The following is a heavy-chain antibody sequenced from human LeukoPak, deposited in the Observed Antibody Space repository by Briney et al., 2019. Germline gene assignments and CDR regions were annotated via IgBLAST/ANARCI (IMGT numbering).Heavy chain of an antibody. CDR2: MNPNSGNT. D-gene: IGHD1-26*01. CDR1: GYTFTSYD. CDR3: ARGWDSGSYQDAFDI. Sequence: ASVTVSCTASGYTFTSYDINWVRQATGQGLEWMGWMNPNSGNTGYAQKFQGRVTMTRNTSISTAYMELSSLRSEDTAVYYCARGWDSGSYQDAFDIWGQGTMVTVSS. J-gene: IGHJ3*02. V-gene: IGHV1-8*01.